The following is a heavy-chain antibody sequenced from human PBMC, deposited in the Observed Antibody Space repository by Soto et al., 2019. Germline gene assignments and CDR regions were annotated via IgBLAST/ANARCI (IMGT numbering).Heavy chain of an antibody. Sequence: SETLSLTCTVSGGSISNDRWSWVRQPAGKGLEWIGRIFASGRTNYNPSLQSRVTMSVDTSKNQFSLTMTSLAAADTAVYYCTRGTFETTAPSYWGQGIPVTVSS. D-gene: IGHD4-17*01. J-gene: IGHJ4*02. CDR2: IFASGRT. V-gene: IGHV4-4*07. CDR3: TRGTFETTAPSY. CDR1: GGSISNDR.